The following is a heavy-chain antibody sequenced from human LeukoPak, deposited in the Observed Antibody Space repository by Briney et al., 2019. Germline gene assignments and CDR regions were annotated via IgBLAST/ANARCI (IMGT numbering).Heavy chain of an antibody. CDR1: GYIFTGHY. Sequence: ASLKVSCKASGYIFTGHYMHWVRQAPGQGLEWMGWINPNSGGTNYAQKFQGRVTMTRDTSISTAYMELSRLRSDDTAVYYCARLTESYDILTGYDAVDYWGQGTLVTVSS. D-gene: IGHD3-9*01. CDR2: INPNSGGT. V-gene: IGHV1-2*02. CDR3: ARLTESYDILTGYDAVDY. J-gene: IGHJ4*02.